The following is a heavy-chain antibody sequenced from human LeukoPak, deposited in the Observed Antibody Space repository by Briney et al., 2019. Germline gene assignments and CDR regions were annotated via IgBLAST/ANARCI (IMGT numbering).Heavy chain of an antibody. V-gene: IGHV4-31*03. Sequence: PSETLSLTCTVSGGSISSGGYYWSWIRQHPGKGLEWIGYIYYSGSTYHNPSLKSRVTISVDTSKNQFSLKLSSVTAADTAVYYCAALRGSGSYYNLSQGIDYWGQGTLVTVSS. D-gene: IGHD3-10*01. CDR2: IYYSGST. J-gene: IGHJ4*02. CDR3: AALRGSGSYYNLSQGIDY. CDR1: GGSISSGGYY.